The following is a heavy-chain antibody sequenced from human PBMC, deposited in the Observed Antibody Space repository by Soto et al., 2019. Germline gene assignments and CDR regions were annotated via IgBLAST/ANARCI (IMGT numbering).Heavy chain of an antibody. V-gene: IGHV3-21*06. Sequence: GGSLTLSCTVLGFTLTNENMNWVRQAPGKGLEWVSSISSRSTFINYADSVKGRFTIARDKDEGLVDLQMNCLRAEDTAAPYCARDPPLSLLVVVAIDESWGQGTAVA. CDR2: ISSRSTFI. CDR3: ARDPPLSLLVVVAIDES. CDR1: GFTLTNEN. J-gene: IGHJ5*02. D-gene: IGHD3-22*01.